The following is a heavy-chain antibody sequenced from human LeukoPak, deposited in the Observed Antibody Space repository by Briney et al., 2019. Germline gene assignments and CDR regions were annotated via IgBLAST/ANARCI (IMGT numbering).Heavy chain of an antibody. J-gene: IGHJ4*02. CDR3: ARVDSSGYYYRREFRY. Sequence: SETLSLTCTVSGGSLSSGDYYWSWIRQPPGKGLEWIGYIYYSGSTYHNPSLKSRVTISVDTSKNQFSLKLSSVTAADTAVYYCARVDSSGYYYRREFRYWGQGTLVTVS. CDR2: IYYSGST. CDR1: GGSLSSGDYY. V-gene: IGHV4-30-4*01. D-gene: IGHD3-22*01.